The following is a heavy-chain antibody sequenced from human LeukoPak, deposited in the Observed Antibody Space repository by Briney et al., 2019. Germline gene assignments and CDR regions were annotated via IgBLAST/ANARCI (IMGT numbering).Heavy chain of an antibody. CDR2: IYHSGST. CDR3: ARSSWLEAFDI. V-gene: IGHV4-30-2*01. CDR1: GGPISSGGFS. D-gene: IGHD6-19*01. J-gene: IGHJ3*02. Sequence: SQTLSLTCAVSGGPISSGGFSWSWIRQPPGKGLEWIGHIYHSGSTYYNPSLKSRVTISVDRSKNQFSPKLSSVTAADTAVYYCARSSWLEAFDIWGQGTMVTVSS.